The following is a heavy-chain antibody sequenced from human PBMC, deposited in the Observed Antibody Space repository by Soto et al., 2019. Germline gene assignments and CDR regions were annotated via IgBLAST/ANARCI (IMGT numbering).Heavy chain of an antibody. CDR2: IYHSGST. D-gene: IGHD6-6*01. Sequence: SETLSLTCAVSGGSISSSNWWSWVRQPPGEGLGGIGEIYHSGSTNYNPSLKSRVTISVDKSKNQFSLKLSSVTAADAAVYYCARTSRYSSSAGQLDYWGQGTLVTVSS. J-gene: IGHJ4*02. CDR3: ARTSRYSSSAGQLDY. V-gene: IGHV4-4*02. CDR1: GGSISSSNW.